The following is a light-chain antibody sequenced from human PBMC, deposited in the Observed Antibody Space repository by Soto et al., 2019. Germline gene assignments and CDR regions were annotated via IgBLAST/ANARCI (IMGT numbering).Light chain of an antibody. CDR1: QSVSSNY. CDR3: QQYATSPAT. Sequence: EIVLTQSPATLSLSPVEGATLSCMASQSVSSNYLAWYQQKPGQAPRLLIFAASSRATGIPGRFSGSGSGTDFTLAISRLEPEDFAVYYCQQYATSPATFGQGTRLEIK. CDR2: AAS. J-gene: IGKJ5*01. V-gene: IGKV3-20*01.